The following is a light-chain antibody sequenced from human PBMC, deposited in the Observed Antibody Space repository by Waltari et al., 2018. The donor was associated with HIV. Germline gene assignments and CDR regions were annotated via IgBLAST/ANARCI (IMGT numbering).Light chain of an antibody. J-gene: IGKJ2*01. CDR1: QSVSSH. CDR2: DAA. Sequence: EIVLTQSPATLSLSPGERATLSCRASQSVSSHLAWYQRKPGQAPRLHIYDAANRATGMPARFSGSGSGTDCTLTISSLEPEDFAVYYCQQRSNWPPKVTFGQGTKLEIK. V-gene: IGKV3-11*01. CDR3: QQRSNWPPKVT.